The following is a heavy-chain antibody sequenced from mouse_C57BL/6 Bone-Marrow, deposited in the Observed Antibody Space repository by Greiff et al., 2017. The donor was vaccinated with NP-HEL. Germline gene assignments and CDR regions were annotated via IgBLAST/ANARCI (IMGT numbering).Heavy chain of an antibody. CDR2: IHPNSGST. D-gene: IGHD1-1*01. Sequence: VQLQQPGAELVKPGASVKLSCKASGYTFTSYWMHWVKQRPGQGLEWIGMIHPNSGSTNYNEKFKSKATLTVDNSSSTAYMQLSSLTSEDSAVYYCARRGIYYYGSSPFAYWGQGTLVTVSA. J-gene: IGHJ3*01. CDR3: ARRGIYYYGSSPFAY. CDR1: GYTFTSYW. V-gene: IGHV1-64*01.